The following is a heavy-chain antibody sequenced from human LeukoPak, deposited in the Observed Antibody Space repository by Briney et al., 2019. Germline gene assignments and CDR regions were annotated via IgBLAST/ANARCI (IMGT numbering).Heavy chain of an antibody. V-gene: IGHV3-7*03. CDR3: VRHFNSVATMQIDY. CDR2: IKQDGSEI. CDR1: GFTFSSHW. Sequence: GGSLRLSCAASGFTFSSHWMTWVRQAPGEGLEFVANIKQDGSEINYADSVKGRFTVSRDNARNSVYLEMTSLRAEDTAFYHCVRHFNSVATMQIDYWGQGTLVSVSS. D-gene: IGHD5-12*01. J-gene: IGHJ4*02.